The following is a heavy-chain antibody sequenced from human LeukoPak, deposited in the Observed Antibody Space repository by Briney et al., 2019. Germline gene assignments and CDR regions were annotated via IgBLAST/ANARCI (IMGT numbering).Heavy chain of an antibody. CDR3: ARTTDLTFDD. V-gene: IGHV4-31*03. CDR2: FYHSGRT. D-gene: IGHD4-17*01. J-gene: IGHJ4*02. CDR1: GGSISRCGYY. Sequence: TLTLVCTVSGGSISRCGYYWSWIRQHPGKGVVWIGYFYHSGRTYYNPAVKSRVTISVYTSKNQSSLKQSSVTASDTAGYYCARTTDLTFDDQGQLTLVTAS.